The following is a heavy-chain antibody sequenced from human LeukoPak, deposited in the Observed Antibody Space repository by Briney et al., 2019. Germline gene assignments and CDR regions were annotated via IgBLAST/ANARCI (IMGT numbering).Heavy chain of an antibody. V-gene: IGHV4-34*01. D-gene: IGHD3-10*01. CDR2: INHSGST. CDR3: ARGGLWFRELGFFDY. CDR1: GGSFSGYY. Sequence: SETLSLTCAVHGGSFSGYYWSWIRQPPGKGLEWIGEINHSGSTNYNPSLKSRVTISVDTSKNQFSLKLSSVTAADTAVYYCARGGLWFRELGFFDYWGQGTLVTVSS. J-gene: IGHJ4*02.